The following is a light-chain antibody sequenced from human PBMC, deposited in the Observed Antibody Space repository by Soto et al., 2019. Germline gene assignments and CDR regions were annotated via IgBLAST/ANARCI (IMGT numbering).Light chain of an antibody. J-gene: IGKJ4*01. CDR1: QSVSSY. CDR3: QQRSNLPPPT. V-gene: IGKV3-11*01. Sequence: EIVLTQSPATLSLSPGERATLSCRASQSVSSYLAWYQQKPGQAPRLLIYDASNRATGIPARFSGSGSGTDFPLTISSLEPEDFAVYYCQQRSNLPPPTFRGGTKVEIK. CDR2: DAS.